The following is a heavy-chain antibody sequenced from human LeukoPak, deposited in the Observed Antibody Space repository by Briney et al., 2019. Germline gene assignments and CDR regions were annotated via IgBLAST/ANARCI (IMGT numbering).Heavy chain of an antibody. J-gene: IGHJ6*02. V-gene: IGHV3-48*03. Sequence: PGGSLRLSCAASGFTFRSYEMNWVRQAPGKGLEWVSYISSGGSTIYYADSVKGRFTISRDNAKNSLYLQMNSLRAEDTAVYYCARDDWGMDVWGQGTTVTVSS. D-gene: IGHD2-21*01. CDR1: GFTFRSYE. CDR2: ISSGGSTI. CDR3: ARDDWGMDV.